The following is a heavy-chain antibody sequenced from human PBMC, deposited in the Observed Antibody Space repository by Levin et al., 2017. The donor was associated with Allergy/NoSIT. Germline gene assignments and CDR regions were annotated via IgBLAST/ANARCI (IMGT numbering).Heavy chain of an antibody. CDR3: ARDYGGSSITADS. V-gene: IGHV3-15*07. D-gene: IGHD4-23*01. CDR1: GLNFRDTW. Sequence: PGGSLRLSCAASGLNFRDTWMNWVRQAPGKGLEWVGRIYSRADGGITGYAAPVEGRFTISRDNAKNSLYLQMNSLVAEDTAVYYCARDYGGSSITADSWGQGTLVTVSS. CDR2: IYSRADGGIT. J-gene: IGHJ4*02.